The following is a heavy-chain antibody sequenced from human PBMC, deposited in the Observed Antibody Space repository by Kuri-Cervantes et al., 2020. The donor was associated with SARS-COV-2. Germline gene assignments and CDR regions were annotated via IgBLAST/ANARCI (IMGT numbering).Heavy chain of an antibody. D-gene: IGHD1-26*01. Sequence: SETLSLTCTVSGGSISSSSYYWGWIRQPPGKGLEWIGSIYYSGSTYYNPSLKSRVTISVDTSKNQFSLKLSSVTAADTAVYYCVRHGSYGWELSPYYFDYWGQGTLVTVSS. CDR2: IYYSGST. CDR3: VRHGSYGWELSPYYFDY. V-gene: IGHV4-39*01. CDR1: GGSISSSSYY. J-gene: IGHJ4*02.